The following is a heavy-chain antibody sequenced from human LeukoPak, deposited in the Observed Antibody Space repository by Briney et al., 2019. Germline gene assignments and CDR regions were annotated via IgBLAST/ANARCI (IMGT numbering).Heavy chain of an antibody. CDR1: GFTFSSYS. D-gene: IGHD1-26*01. J-gene: IGHJ6*02. V-gene: IGHV3-48*01. Sequence: GRSLRLSCAASGFTFSSYSMNWVRQAPGKGLEWVSYISSSSSTIHYADSVKGRFTISRDNAKKSLYLQMNSLRAEDTAVYYCARGGYSGSYNYYYGMDVWGQGTTVTVSS. CDR3: ARGGYSGSYNYYYGMDV. CDR2: ISSSSSTI.